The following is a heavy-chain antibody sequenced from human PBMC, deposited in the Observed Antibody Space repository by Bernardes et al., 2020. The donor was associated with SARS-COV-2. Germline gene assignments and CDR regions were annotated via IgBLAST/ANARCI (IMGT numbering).Heavy chain of an antibody. V-gene: IGHV1-24*01. Sequence: ASMKVSCKVSGYTLTELPMHWVRQAPGEGLEWLGSFDPQDGERLYAQKLQGRVTMSEDTSTDTAYMELRSLRSEDTAVYYCAAERIFGVVIYAFDIWGQGTMVTVSS. J-gene: IGHJ3*02. CDR3: AAERIFGVVIYAFDI. CDR1: GYTLTELP. D-gene: IGHD3-3*01. CDR2: FDPQDGER.